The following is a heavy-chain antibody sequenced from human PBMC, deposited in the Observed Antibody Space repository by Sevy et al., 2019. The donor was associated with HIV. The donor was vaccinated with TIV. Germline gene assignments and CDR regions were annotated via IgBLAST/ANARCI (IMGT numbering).Heavy chain of an antibody. CDR3: ARDRLNYGEGYYYYGMDV. Sequence: SETLSLTCTVSGGSISSYYWNWIRQPPGKGLEWIGYIYYSGSTNYNPSLKSRVTISVDTSKNQFSLKLSSVTAADTAVYYCARDRLNYGEGYYYYGMDVWGQGTTVTVSS. V-gene: IGHV4-59*01. CDR1: GGSISSYY. D-gene: IGHD4-17*01. J-gene: IGHJ6*02. CDR2: IYYSGST.